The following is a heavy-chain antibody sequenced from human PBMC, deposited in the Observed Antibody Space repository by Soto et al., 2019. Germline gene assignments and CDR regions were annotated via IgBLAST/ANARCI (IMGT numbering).Heavy chain of an antibody. CDR3: TKDRVPDGIYSFDY. CDR1: GFSFSGYS. J-gene: IGHJ4*02. D-gene: IGHD2-15*01. V-gene: IGHV3-23*03. Sequence: GGALRPSCATSGFSFSGYSMNSVRQAPGKGLEWVSFIDLSGTTTYYRDSVKGRFTIFKDKSMNTVYLQMNSLTVEDAAVYYSTKDRVPDGIYSFDYWGQGALVTVSS. CDR2: IDLSGTTT.